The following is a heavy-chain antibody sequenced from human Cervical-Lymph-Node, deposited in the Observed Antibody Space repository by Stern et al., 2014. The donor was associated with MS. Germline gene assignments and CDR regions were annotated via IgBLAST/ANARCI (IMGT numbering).Heavy chain of an antibody. D-gene: IGHD2/OR15-2a*01. Sequence: QVQLVQSGAEVKKLGASVNVSCKASGYTFNTYAIHWVRQATGQGLEWVGYINAGNGQTKYSQKFQGRVTITRDTSASTGYIELSSLRSEDSAVYYCATPFSHSFRYGMHVWGQGTTVTVFS. J-gene: IGHJ6*02. V-gene: IGHV1-3*01. CDR2: INAGNGQT. CDR3: ATPFSHSFRYGMHV. CDR1: GYTFNTYA.